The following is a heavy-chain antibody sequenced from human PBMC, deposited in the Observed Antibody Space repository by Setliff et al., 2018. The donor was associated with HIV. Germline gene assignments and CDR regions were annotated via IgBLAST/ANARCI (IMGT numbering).Heavy chain of an antibody. J-gene: IGHJ6*02. D-gene: IGHD6-13*01. CDR2: IYATGST. CDR1: GGSINSYY. Sequence: PSETLSLTCTVSGGSINSYYWSWIRQPPGKGLEWIGYIYATGSTNYNPSLKGRVTVSVDTAKNQFSLRLSSVTAADTAVYYCARHPPHDSTWPYYYYGMDVWGQGITVTVSS. CDR3: ARHPPHDSTWPYYYYGMDV. V-gene: IGHV4-4*09.